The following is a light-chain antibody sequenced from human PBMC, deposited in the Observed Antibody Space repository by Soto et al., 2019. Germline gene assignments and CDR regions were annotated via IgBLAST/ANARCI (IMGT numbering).Light chain of an antibody. J-gene: IGKJ1*01. Sequence: EIVLTQSPGTLSLSPGERDTISCRASQSVPSNFLAWYQQKPGQAPILVIYGVSRRATGIPDRFSGSGSGTDFTLTISTLKPEDFAVYYCQQYDSSWTFGQGTKVEIK. CDR2: GVS. CDR3: QQYDSSWT. CDR1: QSVPSNF. V-gene: IGKV3-20*01.